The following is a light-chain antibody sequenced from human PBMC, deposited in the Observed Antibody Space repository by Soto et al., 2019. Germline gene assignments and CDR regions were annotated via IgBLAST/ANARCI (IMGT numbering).Light chain of an antibody. V-gene: IGKV3-20*01. J-gene: IGKJ1*01. CDR1: QSVDTTF. Sequence: EIVLKQSPGSLSLPPGQRATLSCRASQSVDTTFFAWYQKKPGQAPRLLIQGASKRATGIPDRFSGSGSGTDFTLIISRLEPEDFAVYYCQQYMSSVTFGQGTKVEIK. CDR2: GAS. CDR3: QQYMSSVT.